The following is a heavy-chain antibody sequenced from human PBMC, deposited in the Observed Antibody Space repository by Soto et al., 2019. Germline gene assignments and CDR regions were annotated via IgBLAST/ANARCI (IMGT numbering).Heavy chain of an antibody. J-gene: IGHJ4*02. Sequence: SETLSLTCAVYGGSFSGYYWSWIRQPPGKGLEWIGEINYSGSTNYNPSLKSRVTISVDTSKNQFSLKLCSVTAADTAVYYCASTVRFLEWLPQADYWGQGTLVTVSS. CDR2: INYSGST. CDR1: GGSFSGYY. D-gene: IGHD3-3*01. V-gene: IGHV4-34*01. CDR3: ASTVRFLEWLPQADY.